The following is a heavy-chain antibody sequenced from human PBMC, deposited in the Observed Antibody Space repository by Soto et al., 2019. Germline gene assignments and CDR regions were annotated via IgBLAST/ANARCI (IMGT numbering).Heavy chain of an antibody. CDR1: GFTFSSYG. Sequence: EVRVLESGGGLVQPGGSLRLSCAASGFTFSSYGVSWVRQAPGKGLEWVSTVSGGGDSTYYADSVRGRFTISRDNSKNTLSLQMNSLRAEDTAIYYCAKLRGSGWPDYWGQGTLVTVSS. V-gene: IGHV3-23*01. D-gene: IGHD6-19*01. CDR2: VSGGGDST. J-gene: IGHJ4*02. CDR3: AKLRGSGWPDY.